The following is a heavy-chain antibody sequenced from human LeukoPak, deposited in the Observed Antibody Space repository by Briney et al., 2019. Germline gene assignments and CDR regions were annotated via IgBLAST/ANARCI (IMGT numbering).Heavy chain of an antibody. J-gene: IGHJ5*02. D-gene: IGHD3-10*01. Sequence: PSETLSLTCTVSGGSISSSSYYWGWIRQPPGKGLEWIGSIYYSGSTYCNPSLKSRVTISVDTSKNQFSLKLSSVTAADTAVYYCARHYLWFGEEDNWFDPWGQGTLVTVSS. CDR2: IYYSGST. CDR1: GGSISSSSYY. CDR3: ARHYLWFGEEDNWFDP. V-gene: IGHV4-39*01.